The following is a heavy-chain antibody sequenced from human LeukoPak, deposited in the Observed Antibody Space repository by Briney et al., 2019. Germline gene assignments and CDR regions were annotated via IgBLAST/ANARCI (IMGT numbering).Heavy chain of an antibody. V-gene: IGHV3-21*01. CDR3: ARDRYDRSGYYDY. D-gene: IGHD3-22*01. Sequence: GGSLRLSCAASGFTLSSYSMNWVRQAPGKGLEWVSSVSSSSSYIHYTDSVKGRFTISRDNTKKSLYLQMNSLRAEDTAVYYCARDRYDRSGYYDYWGQGTLVTVSS. CDR2: VSSSSSYI. CDR1: GFTLSSYS. J-gene: IGHJ4*02.